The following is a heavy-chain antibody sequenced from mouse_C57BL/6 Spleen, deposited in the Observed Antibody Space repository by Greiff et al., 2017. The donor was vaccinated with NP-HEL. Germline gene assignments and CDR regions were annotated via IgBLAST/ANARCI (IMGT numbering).Heavy chain of an antibody. V-gene: IGHV1-64*01. CDR2: FHPTSGST. CDR3: AVITTVVARYFDV. D-gene: IGHD1-1*01. J-gene: IGHJ1*03. Sequence: QVQLQQPGAELVKPGASVKLSCKASGYTFTSYWMHWVKRRPGQGLKWIGMFHPTSGSTTYNEKLKSKSPLSVDKTSSTAYMQLSSLTSEDSAVYFCAVITTVVARYFDVWGTGTTVTVSS. CDR1: GYTFTSYW.